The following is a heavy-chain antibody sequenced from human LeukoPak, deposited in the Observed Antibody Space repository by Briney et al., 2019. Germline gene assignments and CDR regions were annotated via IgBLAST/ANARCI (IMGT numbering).Heavy chain of an antibody. CDR1: GFTFSSYG. CDR3: ARGASSSGWSFDY. J-gene: IGHJ4*02. Sequence: GGSLRLSCAASGFTFSSYGMHWVRQAPGKGLEWVAFIRYDGSNKYYADSVKGRFTISRDNSKNTLYLQMNSLRAEDTAVYYCARGASSSGWSFDYWGQGTLVTVSS. D-gene: IGHD6-19*01. CDR2: IRYDGSNK. V-gene: IGHV3-30*02.